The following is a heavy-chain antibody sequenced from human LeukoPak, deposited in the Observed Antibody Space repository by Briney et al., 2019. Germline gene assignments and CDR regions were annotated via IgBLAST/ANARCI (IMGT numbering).Heavy chain of an antibody. CDR3: AGTPNYYDSSGYYSRAYYYYGMDV. D-gene: IGHD3-22*01. J-gene: IGHJ6*02. V-gene: IGHV1-69*04. CDR2: IIPIFGIA. Sequence: SVKVSCKASGGTFSSYAISWVRQAPGQGLEWMGRIIPIFGIANYAQKFQGRVTITADKSTSTAYMELSSLRSEDTAVYYCAGTPNYYDSSGYYSRAYYYYGMDVWGQGTTVTVSS. CDR1: GGTFSSYA.